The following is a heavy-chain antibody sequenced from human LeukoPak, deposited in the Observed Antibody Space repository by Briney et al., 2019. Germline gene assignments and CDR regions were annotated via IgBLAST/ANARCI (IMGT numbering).Heavy chain of an antibody. CDR2: ISDGGDRT. V-gene: IGHV3-23*01. CDR1: GFTFSTYD. CDR3: AKDARRSSGWYLFDS. Sequence: GGSLGLSCVASGFTFSTYDMGWVRQAPGKGLEWVSGISDGGDRTYYADSVKGRFTISRDNSKNTLYLQMNSLRAEDTAVYYCAKDARRSSGWYLFDSWGQGTLVTVSS. J-gene: IGHJ4*02. D-gene: IGHD6-19*01.